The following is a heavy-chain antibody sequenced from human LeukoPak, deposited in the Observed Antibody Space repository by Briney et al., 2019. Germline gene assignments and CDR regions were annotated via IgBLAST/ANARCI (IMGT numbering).Heavy chain of an antibody. CDR1: GFTFSSYS. Sequence: GGSLRLSCAASGFTFSSYSMNWVRQAPGKGLEWVSGISGSGGSTYYADSVKGRFTISRDNSKNTLYLQMNSLRAEDTAVYYCAKDPYYYDRSGYPNWFDPWGQGTLVTVSS. V-gene: IGHV3-23*01. CDR3: AKDPYYYDRSGYPNWFDP. D-gene: IGHD3-22*01. J-gene: IGHJ5*02. CDR2: ISGSGGST.